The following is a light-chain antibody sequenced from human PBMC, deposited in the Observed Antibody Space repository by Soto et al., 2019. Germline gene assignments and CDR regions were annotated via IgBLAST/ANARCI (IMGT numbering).Light chain of an antibody. J-gene: IGKJ4*01. Sequence: DIVMTQSPDSLAVSLGERATINCKSSQSVLYSSNNKNYLAWYQQKPGQPPKLLIYWASTRESGVPDRFSGSGSGTDFTLTISSLQAEDVAVYYCQHSGTFGGGTKVEIK. CDR1: QSVLYSSNNKNY. V-gene: IGKV4-1*01. CDR3: QHSGT. CDR2: WAS.